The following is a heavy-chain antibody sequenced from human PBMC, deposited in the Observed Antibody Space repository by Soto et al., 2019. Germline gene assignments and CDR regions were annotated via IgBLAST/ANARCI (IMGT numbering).Heavy chain of an antibody. D-gene: IGHD5-18*01. Sequence: PSETLSLTCSVSGGSISRGGYYWSWIRQHPGKGLEWIGEINHSGSTNYNPSLKSRVTISVDTSKNQFSLKLSSVTAADTAVYYCARELAAMVTRIDYWGQGTLVTVSS. V-gene: IGHV4-31*03. J-gene: IGHJ4*02. CDR1: GGSISRGGYY. CDR2: INHSGST. CDR3: ARELAAMVTRIDY.